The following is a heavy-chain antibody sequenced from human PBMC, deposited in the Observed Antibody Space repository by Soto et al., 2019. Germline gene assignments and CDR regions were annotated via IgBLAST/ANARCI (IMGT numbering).Heavy chain of an antibody. J-gene: IGHJ5*02. V-gene: IGHV1-69*04. CDR1: GGTFSSYT. CDR3: ARDQVPAAIPFDP. D-gene: IGHD2-2*01. Sequence: SVKVSCKASGGTFSSYTISWVRQAPGQGREWMGRIIPILCIANYAQKFQGRVTITADKSTSTAYMELSSLRSEDTAVYYCARDQVPAAIPFDPWGQGTLVTVSS. CDR2: IIPILCIA.